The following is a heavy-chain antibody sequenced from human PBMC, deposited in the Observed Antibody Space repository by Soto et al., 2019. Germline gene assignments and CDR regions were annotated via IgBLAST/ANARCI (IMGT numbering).Heavy chain of an antibody. Sequence: GGSLRLSCAASGFTFSSYSMNWVRQAPGKGLEWVSSISSSSSYIYYADSVKGRFTISRDNAKNALYLQMNSLSAEDTAVYYCARESLYSYGPNWFDPWGQGTLVTVSS. CDR2: ISSSSSYI. V-gene: IGHV3-21*01. D-gene: IGHD5-18*01. CDR3: ARESLYSYGPNWFDP. CDR1: GFTFSSYS. J-gene: IGHJ5*02.